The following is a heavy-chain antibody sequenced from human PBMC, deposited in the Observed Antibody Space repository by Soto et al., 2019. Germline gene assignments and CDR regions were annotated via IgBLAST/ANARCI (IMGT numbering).Heavy chain of an antibody. J-gene: IGHJ3*02. Sequence: SETLSLTCTVSGGSISSSGYYWNWIRQHPGKGLEWIGYINYSGSTYYNPSLKSRVTISVDTSKNQFSLTLSSVTAADTAVYYCARVFDYDNNCQILRAFEIWGQGTIVTVS. CDR2: INYSGST. CDR1: GGSISSSGYY. V-gene: IGHV4-31*03. CDR3: ARVFDYDNNCQILRAFEI. D-gene: IGHD3-22*01.